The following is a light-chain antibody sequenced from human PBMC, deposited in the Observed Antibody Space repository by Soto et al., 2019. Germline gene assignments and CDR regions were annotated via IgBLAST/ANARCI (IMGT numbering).Light chain of an antibody. CDR2: TAS. CDR3: QQSYSTPIS. J-gene: IGKJ5*01. V-gene: IGKV1-39*01. Sequence: DIQMTQSPSSLSASVGDRVTITCQASQNINNYLNWYQQKPGRAPKLLMYTASNLQSGVPSRFSGSGSGTDFTLTISSLQPEDFATYSCQQSYSTPISFGQGTRLEIK. CDR1: QNINNY.